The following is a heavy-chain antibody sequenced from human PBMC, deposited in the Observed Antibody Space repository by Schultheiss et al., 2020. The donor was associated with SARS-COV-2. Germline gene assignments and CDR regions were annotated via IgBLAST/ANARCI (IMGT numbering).Heavy chain of an antibody. CDR3: ARLYSSGIDAFDI. V-gene: IGHV4-59*01. Sequence: SQTLSLTCTVSGGSISSYYWSWIRQPPGKGLEWIGYIYYSGSTNYNPSLKSRVTISVDTSKNQFSLKLSSVTAADTAVYYCARLYSSGIDAFDIWGRGTMVTVSS. CDR1: GGSISSYY. J-gene: IGHJ3*02. CDR2: IYYSGST. D-gene: IGHD6-19*01.